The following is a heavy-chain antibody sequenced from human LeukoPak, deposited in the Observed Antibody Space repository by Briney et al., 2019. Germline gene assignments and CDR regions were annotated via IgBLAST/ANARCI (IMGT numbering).Heavy chain of an antibody. Sequence: GGSLRLSCAASGFTFGSYVMSWVRQAPGEGLEWVSGISDRGDGTYYADSVKGRFTVSRDNSKNTLYLQMNSLRAEDTAVYYCAKGNYGYIFYFDYWGQGTLVTVSS. CDR2: ISDRGDGT. CDR1: GFTFGSYV. V-gene: IGHV3-23*01. CDR3: AKGNYGYIFYFDY. J-gene: IGHJ4*02. D-gene: IGHD3-16*01.